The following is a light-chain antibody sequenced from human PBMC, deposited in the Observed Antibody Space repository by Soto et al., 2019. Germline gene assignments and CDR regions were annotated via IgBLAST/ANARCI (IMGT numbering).Light chain of an antibody. CDR3: QQYHTGPIT. Sequence: DFVMTQSPDSLAVSLGERATINCKSSQSVLSSANNKNYLAWYKHKPGQPPKLLIYWASTRESGVPDRFSGSGSGTDFTLTIRSLQAEDVAAYYCQQYHTGPITFGQGTRLEIK. CDR2: WAS. CDR1: QSVLSSANNKNY. J-gene: IGKJ5*01. V-gene: IGKV4-1*01.